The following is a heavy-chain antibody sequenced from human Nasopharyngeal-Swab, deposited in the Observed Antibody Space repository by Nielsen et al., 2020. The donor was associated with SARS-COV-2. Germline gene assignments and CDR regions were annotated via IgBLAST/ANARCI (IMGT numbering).Heavy chain of an antibody. V-gene: IGHV3-11*01. CDR2: ISDSGSII. D-gene: IGHD4-17*01. Sequence: GESLKISCAASGFTVSSNYMSWVRQAPGRGLEWVSYISDSGSIIYYADSVKGRFTISRDNARNSLYLQMNSLRAEDTAVYYCARGRTVTTTLDLDYWGQGTLVTVSS. J-gene: IGHJ4*02. CDR1: GFTVSSNY. CDR3: ARGRTVTTTLDLDY.